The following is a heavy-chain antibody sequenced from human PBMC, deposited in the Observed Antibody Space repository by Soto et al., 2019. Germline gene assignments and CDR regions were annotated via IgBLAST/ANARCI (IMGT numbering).Heavy chain of an antibody. Sequence: GESLKISCKGSGYSFTSYWISWVRQMPGKGLEWMGRIDPSDSYTNYSPSFQGHVTISADKSISTAYLQWSSLKASDTAMYYCARHGGYCSSTRCYMSNDHYYGMDVWGQGTRVTVSS. J-gene: IGHJ6*02. CDR1: GYSFTSYW. CDR2: IDPSDSYT. CDR3: ARHGGYCSSTRCYMSNDHYYGMDV. D-gene: IGHD2-2*02. V-gene: IGHV5-10-1*01.